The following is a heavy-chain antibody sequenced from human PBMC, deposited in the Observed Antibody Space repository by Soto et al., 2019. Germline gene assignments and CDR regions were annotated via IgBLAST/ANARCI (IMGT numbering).Heavy chain of an antibody. J-gene: IGHJ4*02. CDR1: GFSFSSYC. CDR2: IKPDGSKK. CDR3: ARGGRSVVY. D-gene: IGHD2-15*01. V-gene: IGHV3-7*01. Sequence: EVQLVESGGGLIQPGGSLRLSCAASGFSFSSYCMSWVRQVPGKGLEWVANIKPDGSKKYYVDFVKGRFTISRDNAKKSLYLQMNSVRAEDTAVYYCARGGRSVVYWGQGPLVTVSS.